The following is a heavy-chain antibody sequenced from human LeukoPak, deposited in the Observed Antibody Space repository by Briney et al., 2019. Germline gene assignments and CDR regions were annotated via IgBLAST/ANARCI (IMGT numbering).Heavy chain of an antibody. CDR2: IYYSGST. CDR3: AKTFSSGRYYFDY. D-gene: IGHD6-19*01. V-gene: IGHV4-39*01. Sequence: SETLSLTCTVSGDSISSNSYYWGWIRQPPGKGLEWIGRIYYSGSTYYTPSLRSRVTISVDTSKNQFSLRLSSVTAADTAVYYCAKTFSSGRYYFDYWGQGTLVTVSS. J-gene: IGHJ4*02. CDR1: GDSISSNSYY.